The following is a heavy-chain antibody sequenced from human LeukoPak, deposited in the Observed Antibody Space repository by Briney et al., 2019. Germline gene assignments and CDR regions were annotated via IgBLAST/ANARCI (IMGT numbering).Heavy chain of an antibody. CDR2: IYYSGST. V-gene: IGHV4-59*01. J-gene: IGHJ4*02. CDR1: GGSISSYY. Sequence: PSETLSLTCTVSGGSISSYYWSWIRQPPGKGLEWIGYIYYSGSTNYNPSLKSRVTISVDTSKNQFSPKLSSVTAADTAVYYCAREGSRGYTDYWGQGTLVTVSS. CDR3: AREGSRGYTDY. D-gene: IGHD5-24*01.